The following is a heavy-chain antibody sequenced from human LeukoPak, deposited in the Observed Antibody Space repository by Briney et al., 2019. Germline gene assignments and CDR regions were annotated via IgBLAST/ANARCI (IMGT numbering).Heavy chain of an antibody. Sequence: PGGSLRLSCAASGFTFSSYWMSWVRQAPGKGLEWVANIKQDGSEKCCVDSVKGRFTISRDNAKNSLYVQMNSLRAEDTAVYYCARSYCSGGSCLAYYFDYWGQGTLVTVSS. CDR3: ARSYCSGGSCLAYYFDY. CDR2: IKQDGSEK. CDR1: GFTFSSYW. D-gene: IGHD2-15*01. V-gene: IGHV3-7*01. J-gene: IGHJ4*02.